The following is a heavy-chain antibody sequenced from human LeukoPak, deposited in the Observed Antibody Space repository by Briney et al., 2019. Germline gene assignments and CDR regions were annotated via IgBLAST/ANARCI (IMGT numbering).Heavy chain of an antibody. CDR1: GFSFSTSG. CDR3: ARDLLNYGSAYYDVGIFDS. CDR2: ISKDGRKN. J-gene: IGHJ4*02. Sequence: AGRSLRLSCEASGFSFSTSGVHWVRQAPGKGLEWMAVISKDGRKNHYADSVKGHFTISRDNSKSTLFLQMNSLRPEDTAIYYCARDLLNYGSAYYDVGIFDSWGQGTLVTVSS. V-gene: IGHV3-30*04. D-gene: IGHD3-10*01.